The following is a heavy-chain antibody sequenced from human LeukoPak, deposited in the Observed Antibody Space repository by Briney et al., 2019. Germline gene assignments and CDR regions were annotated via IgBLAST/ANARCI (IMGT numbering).Heavy chain of an antibody. Sequence: HAGGSLRLSCAASGFTFSRHGMHWVRQAPGKGLEWITFIAFDGGNKWYADSVKGRLTISRDNYMDTLYLQTNSLRVEDTAVYYCARRAIAAAGIWFDPWGQGTLVTVSS. V-gene: IGHV3-33*05. CDR3: ARRAIAAAGIWFDP. D-gene: IGHD6-13*01. CDR2: IAFDGGNK. CDR1: GFTFSRHG. J-gene: IGHJ5*02.